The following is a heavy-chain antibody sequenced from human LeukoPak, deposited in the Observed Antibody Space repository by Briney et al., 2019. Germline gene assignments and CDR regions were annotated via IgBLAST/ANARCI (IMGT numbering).Heavy chain of an antibody. Sequence: PGGSLRLSCAASGFTFSSYWMHGVRQAPGKEVVGVSRINRDGSSTDYAHSVKGRFTSCRDNAKNTLYLHMNSLRDEDTAVYYCAREGPDSSGYYSDYWGQGTLVTVSS. J-gene: IGHJ4*02. CDR1: GFTFSSYW. CDR2: INRDGSST. D-gene: IGHD3-22*01. V-gene: IGHV3-74*01. CDR3: AREGPDSSGYYSDY.